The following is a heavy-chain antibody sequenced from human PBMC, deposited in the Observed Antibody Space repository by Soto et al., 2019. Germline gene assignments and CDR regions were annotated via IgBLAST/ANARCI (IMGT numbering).Heavy chain of an antibody. V-gene: IGHV2-5*02. CDR1: GFSLSTSGVG. CDR3: AHLLNHCYYWVMDAFDI. J-gene: IGHJ3*02. D-gene: IGHD3-22*01. Sequence: QITLKESGPTLVKPTQTLTLTCTFSGFSLSTSGVGVGWIRQPPGKALEWLALIYWDDDKRYSPSLKSRLTITKDTSKNQVVLTMTNMDPVDTATYYCAHLLNHCYYWVMDAFDIWGQGTMVTVSA. CDR2: IYWDDDK.